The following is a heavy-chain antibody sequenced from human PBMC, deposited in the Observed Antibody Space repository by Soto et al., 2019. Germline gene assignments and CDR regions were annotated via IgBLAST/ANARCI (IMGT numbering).Heavy chain of an antibody. CDR1: GFTFSSYA. Sequence: EVQLLESGGGLVQPGGSLRVSCAASGFTFSSYAMSWVRQAPGKGLGWVSVITSTGDTYFADSVKGRFTISRDNSKNTLDLQLNSLRAEDTAIYYCTTGPLISGDFWGQGTLVTVSS. V-gene: IGHV3-23*01. D-gene: IGHD3-10*01. CDR2: ITSTGDT. CDR3: TTGPLISGDF. J-gene: IGHJ4*02.